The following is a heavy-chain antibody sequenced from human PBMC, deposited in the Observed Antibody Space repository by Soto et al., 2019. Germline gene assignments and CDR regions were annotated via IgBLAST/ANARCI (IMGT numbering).Heavy chain of an antibody. CDR3: ARQIYDSDTGPNFQYYFDS. CDR2: IDPSDSQT. V-gene: IGHV5-10-1*01. D-gene: IGHD3-22*01. CDR1: GYSFAGYW. J-gene: IGHJ4*02. Sequence: GDSLKISCKGSGYSFAGYWITWVRQKPGKGLEWMGRIDPSDSQTYYSPSFRGHVTISATKSITTVFLQWSSLRASDTAMYYCARQIYDSDTGPNFQYYFDSWGQGTPVTVSS.